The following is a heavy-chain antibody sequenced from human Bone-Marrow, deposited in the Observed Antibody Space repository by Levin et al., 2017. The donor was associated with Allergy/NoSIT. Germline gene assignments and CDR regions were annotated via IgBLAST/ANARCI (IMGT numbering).Heavy chain of an antibody. Sequence: GESLKISCAASGFTFSIYSMNWVRQAPGKGLEWVSSISSSSSYIYYADSVKGRFTISRDNAKNSLYLQMNSLRAEDTAVYYCAREARSSSDFGYWGQGTLVTVSS. V-gene: IGHV3-21*01. CDR1: GFTFSIYS. D-gene: IGHD6-13*01. J-gene: IGHJ4*02. CDR2: ISSSSSYI. CDR3: AREARSSSDFGY.